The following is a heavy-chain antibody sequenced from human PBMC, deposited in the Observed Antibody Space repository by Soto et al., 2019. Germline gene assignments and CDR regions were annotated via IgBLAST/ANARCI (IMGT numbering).Heavy chain of an antibody. D-gene: IGHD1-26*01. CDR2: INAGVDGT. J-gene: IGHJ4*02. Sequence: ASVKVACKASGYASLSYAMHWVRQVHGQVYEWLGWINAGVDGTMYSVKGRFTISRDNAKNTLYLQMNSLRAEDTAVYYCVRDDFGLGIDHWGLGTLVTVSS. V-gene: IGHV1-3*01. CDR3: VRDDFGLGIDH. CDR1: GYASLSYA.